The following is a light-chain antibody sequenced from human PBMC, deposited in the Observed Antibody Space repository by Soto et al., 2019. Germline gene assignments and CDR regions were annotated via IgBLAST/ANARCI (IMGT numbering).Light chain of an antibody. V-gene: IGLV2-14*01. Sequence: QSALTQPASVSGSLGQSITISCTGTSSDVGAYNFVSWYQHHPGRAPKLIIYEVTIRPSGVSNRFSGSKSGNTASLTISGLQAEDEADYYCSSYTTSAPDVFGSGTKLTVL. CDR1: SSDVGAYNF. J-gene: IGLJ1*01. CDR2: EVT. CDR3: SSYTTSAPDV.